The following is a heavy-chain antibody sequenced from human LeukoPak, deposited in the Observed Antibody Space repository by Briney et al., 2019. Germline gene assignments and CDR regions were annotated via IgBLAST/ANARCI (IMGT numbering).Heavy chain of an antibody. V-gene: IGHV3-48*04. J-gene: IGHJ4*02. Sequence: GGSLRLSCAASGFTFSSYAMSWVRQAPGKGLEWVSYISSSSSTIYYADSVKGRFTISRDNAKNSLYLQMVSLRAEDAAVYYCARYQYGSGTSLGSWGQGTPVTVSS. CDR3: ARYQYGSGTSLGS. CDR1: GFTFSSYA. CDR2: ISSSSSTI. D-gene: IGHD3-10*01.